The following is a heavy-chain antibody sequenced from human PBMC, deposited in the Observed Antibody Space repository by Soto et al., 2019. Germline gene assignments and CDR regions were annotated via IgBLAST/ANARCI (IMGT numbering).Heavy chain of an antibody. Sequence: KPXETLSLTCAVSGYSISSGYYWGWIRQPPGKGLEWIGSIYHSGSTYYNPSLKSRVTISVDTSKNQFSLKLSSVTAADTAVYYCAIDYYDSSGQFDYWGQGTLVTVSS. D-gene: IGHD3-22*01. J-gene: IGHJ4*02. V-gene: IGHV4-38-2*01. CDR1: GYSISSGYY. CDR2: IYHSGST. CDR3: AIDYYDSSGQFDY.